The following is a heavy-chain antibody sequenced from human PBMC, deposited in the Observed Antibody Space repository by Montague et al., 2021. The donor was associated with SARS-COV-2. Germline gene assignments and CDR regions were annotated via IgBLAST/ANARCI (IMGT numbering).Heavy chain of an antibody. Sequence: SLRLYCAASGFTFTNYAMNWVRQAPGKGLEWVSFISSSGTITYYADSVRGRFTISRDNAKNSLSLHMNSLRDEDTAVYYCARDPRGDGDYFYDYWGQGTLVTVSS. V-gene: IGHV3-48*02. CDR2: ISSSGTIT. J-gene: IGHJ4*02. CDR3: ARDPRGDGDYFYDY. D-gene: IGHD4-17*01. CDR1: GFTFTNYA.